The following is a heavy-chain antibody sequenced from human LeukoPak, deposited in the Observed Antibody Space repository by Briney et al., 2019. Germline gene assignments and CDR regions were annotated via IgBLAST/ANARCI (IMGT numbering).Heavy chain of an antibody. D-gene: IGHD1-26*01. V-gene: IGHV3-9*01. CDR3: AKGRGSLLRQFDY. Sequence: GGSLRLSCAASGFTDDDYAMHWVRQASGKGLEWVSGISWNSGSIGYAHSVKGRFTISRDNAKNSLYLQMNSLRAEDTALYYCAKGRGSLLRQFDYWGQGALVTVSS. CDR2: ISWNSGSI. J-gene: IGHJ4*02. CDR1: GFTDDDYA.